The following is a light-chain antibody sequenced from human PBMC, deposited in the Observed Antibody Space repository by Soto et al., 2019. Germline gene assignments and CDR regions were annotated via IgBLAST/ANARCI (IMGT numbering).Light chain of an antibody. CDR2: GNS. CDR1: SSNIGAGYD. J-gene: IGLJ3*02. Sequence: QSVLTQPPSVSGAPGQRVTISCTGSSSNIGAGYDVHWYQQLPGTAPKLLIYGNSKRPSGVPDRFSGSKSGTSASLAITGLQAEDEGDYYCQSYDSSLSALFGGGTKLTVL. V-gene: IGLV1-40*01. CDR3: QSYDSSLSAL.